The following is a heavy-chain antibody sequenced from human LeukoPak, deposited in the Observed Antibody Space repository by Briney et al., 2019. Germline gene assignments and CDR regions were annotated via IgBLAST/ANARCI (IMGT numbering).Heavy chain of an antibody. CDR2: ISGSGSTI. D-gene: IGHD3-10*02. V-gene: IGHV3-23*01. Sequence: GGSLRLSCAASGFTFSSYAMIWVRQAPGKGLEWVSAISGSGSTIYYADYVKGRFTISRDNAKNSLYLQMNSLRAEDTAVYYCAELGITMIGGVWGKGTTVTISS. CDR3: AELGITMIGGV. CDR1: GFTFSSYA. J-gene: IGHJ6*04.